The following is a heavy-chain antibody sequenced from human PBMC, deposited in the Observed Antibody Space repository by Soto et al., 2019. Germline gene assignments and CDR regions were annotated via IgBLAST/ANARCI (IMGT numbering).Heavy chain of an antibody. CDR1: GGSFSDFA. D-gene: IGHD4-4*01. V-gene: IGHV1-69*01. J-gene: IGHJ4*02. Sequence: QVQLAQSGAEVRKPGSSVKVSCRASGGSFSDFAFSWVRQAPGQGLEWMGGIIPMFAATKYAQRFQGRVTITADASTRTVYLPLNSLTSDDSAVYYCARGGIVAVPAALSSYDDYTNYRFDSWGQGTLVSVSS. CDR3: ARGGIVAVPAALSSYDDYTNYRFDS. CDR2: IIPMFAAT.